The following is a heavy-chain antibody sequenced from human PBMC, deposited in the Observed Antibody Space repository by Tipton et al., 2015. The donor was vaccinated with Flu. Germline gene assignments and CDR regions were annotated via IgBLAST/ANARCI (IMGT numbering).Heavy chain of an antibody. J-gene: IGHJ6*02. D-gene: IGHD6-6*01. CDR2: IYYSGST. Sequence: TLSLTCTVSGGSISSSSYYWGWIRQPPGKGLEWIGSIYYSGSTYYNPPLKSRVTISVDTSKNQFSLKLSSVTAADTAVYYCARDHHSSSAFLVYYYGMDVWGQGTTVTVSS. CDR3: ARDHHSSSAFLVYYYGMDV. V-gene: IGHV4-39*07. CDR1: GGSISSSSYY.